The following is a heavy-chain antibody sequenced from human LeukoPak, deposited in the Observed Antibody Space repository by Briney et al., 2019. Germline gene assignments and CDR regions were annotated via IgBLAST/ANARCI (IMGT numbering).Heavy chain of an antibody. D-gene: IGHD7-27*01. CDR1: GGSISSRSYY. Sequence: NPSETLSLTCTVSGGSISSRSYYWDWIRQPPGKALQWIGSIYYSGSAYYNPSLRSRVTMSVDTSNDQFSLMLNSVTAADTAVYYCARQTQRRQRNWGEVLEPSALDLWGQGTLVIVSS. CDR2: IYYSGSA. J-gene: IGHJ5*02. CDR3: ARQTQRRQRNWGEVLEPSALDL. V-gene: IGHV4-39*01.